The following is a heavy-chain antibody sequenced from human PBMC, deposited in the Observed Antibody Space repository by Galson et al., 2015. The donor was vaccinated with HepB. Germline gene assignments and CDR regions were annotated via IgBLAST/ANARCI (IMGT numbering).Heavy chain of an antibody. CDR1: GFTFTSHS. V-gene: IGHV3-48*02. J-gene: IGHJ6*02. D-gene: IGHD3-16*02. CDR2: ISSTSRTI. Sequence: SLRLSCAASGFTFTSHSLNWVRQAPGRGLEWISYISSTSRTIHYADSVKGRFTVSRDTGKDFMFLEMSNLRDDDTAVYYCTRDPYDYVWGSYRVALLGDVGGQGTTVIVSS. CDR3: TRDPYDYVWGSYRVALLGDV.